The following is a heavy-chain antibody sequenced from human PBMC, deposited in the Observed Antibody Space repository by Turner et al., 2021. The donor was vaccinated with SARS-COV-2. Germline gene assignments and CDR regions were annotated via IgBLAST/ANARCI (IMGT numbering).Heavy chain of an antibody. D-gene: IGHD2-15*01. CDR1: GFTFRSYD. Sequence: QVQLVESGGGVVQPGRSLILSCAASGFTFRSYDMHWVRQAPGKGLEWVAVISYDGSNKYYADSVKGRFTISRDNSKNTLYLQMNSLRAEDTAVYYCAKRGGEYCSGGSCYSGYFDYWGQGTLVTVSS. V-gene: IGHV3-30*18. J-gene: IGHJ4*02. CDR2: ISYDGSNK. CDR3: AKRGGEYCSGGSCYSGYFDY.